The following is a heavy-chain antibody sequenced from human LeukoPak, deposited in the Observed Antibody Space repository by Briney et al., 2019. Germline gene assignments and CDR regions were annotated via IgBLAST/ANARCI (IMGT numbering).Heavy chain of an antibody. J-gene: IGHJ3*02. D-gene: IGHD4-23*01. Sequence: SGTLSLTCTVSGGSISKDYWSWIRQPPGKGLEWVGYVSHSGFNKSNGDITVYNPSLESRVTTSRDTPKNQFSLKLSSVTAADTAVYYCVRASVHGGGAFDIWGQGTVVTVSS. CDR2: VSHSGFNKSNGDIT. CDR3: VRASVHGGGAFDI. CDR1: GGSISKDY. V-gene: IGHV4-59*01.